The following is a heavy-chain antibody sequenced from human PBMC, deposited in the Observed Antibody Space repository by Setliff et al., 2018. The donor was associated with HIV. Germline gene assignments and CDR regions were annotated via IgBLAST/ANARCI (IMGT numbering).Heavy chain of an antibody. CDR1: GGSFSGYY. Sequence: SETLSLTCAVYGGSFSGYYWSWIRQPPGKGLEWIGEINHSGSTNYNPSLKSRVTISVDTSKNQFSLKLSSVTAADTAVYYCARSGYTSGFYWVFGAFGVWGQGKLVTVSS. J-gene: IGHJ3*01. CDR2: INHSGST. CDR3: ARSGYTSGFYWVFGAFGV. V-gene: IGHV4-34*01. D-gene: IGHD3-22*01.